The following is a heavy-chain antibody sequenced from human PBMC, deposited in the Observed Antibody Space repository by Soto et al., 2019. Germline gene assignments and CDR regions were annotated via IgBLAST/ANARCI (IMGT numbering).Heavy chain of an antibody. CDR2: LYGNGGGV. Sequence: GGSLRLSCAASGFTFSDYAIIWIRQVPGKGLQWVSGLYGNGGGVHYADSVKGRFTISRDNSAYSAYLQMNNLRVEDTAVYYCAREAVPFDGIWLAPDWAQGTVVTVSS. V-gene: IGHV3-23*01. CDR1: GFTFSDYA. D-gene: IGHD2-2*01. J-gene: IGHJ4*02. CDR3: AREAVPFDGIWLAPD.